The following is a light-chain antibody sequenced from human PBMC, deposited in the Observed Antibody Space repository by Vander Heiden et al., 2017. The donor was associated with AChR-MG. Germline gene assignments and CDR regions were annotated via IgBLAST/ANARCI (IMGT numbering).Light chain of an antibody. J-gene: IGLJ2*01. V-gene: IGLV1-40*01. CDR2: GNS. Sequence: QSVLTQPPSVSGAPGQRVPISCTGSSSNIGAGYDVHWYQQLPGTAPKLLIYGNSTRPSGVPDRFSGSKSGTSASLAITGLQAEDGADYYCQSYDSSLSGVVFGGATELTVL. CDR3: QSYDSSLSGVV. CDR1: SSNIGAGYD.